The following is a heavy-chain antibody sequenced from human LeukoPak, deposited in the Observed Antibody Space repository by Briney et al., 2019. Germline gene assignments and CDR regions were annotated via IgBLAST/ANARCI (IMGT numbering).Heavy chain of an antibody. CDR2: ISGSGGST. D-gene: IGHD3-22*01. V-gene: IGHV3-23*01. CDR3: AKDRYYYDSSIGLYYFDY. Sequence: GGTLRLSCAASGFTFSSYGMSWVRQAPGKGLEWVSAISGSGGSTYYADSVKGRFTISRDNAKNSLYLQMNSLRAEDTAVYYCAKDRYYYDSSIGLYYFDYWGQGTLVTVSS. J-gene: IGHJ4*02. CDR1: GFTFSSYG.